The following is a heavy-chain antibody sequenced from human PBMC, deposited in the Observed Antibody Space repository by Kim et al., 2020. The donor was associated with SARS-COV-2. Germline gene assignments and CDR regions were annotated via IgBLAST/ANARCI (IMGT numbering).Heavy chain of an antibody. D-gene: IGHD7-27*01. J-gene: IGHJ4*02. CDR1: GGTFSSYA. Sequence: SVKVSCKASGGTFSSYAISWVRQAPGQGLEWMGGIIPIFGTANYAQKFQGRVTITADESTSTAYMELSSLRSEDTAVYYCARDRATLGYFDYWGQGTLVTVSS. V-gene: IGHV1-69*13. CDR2: IIPIFGTA. CDR3: ARDRATLGYFDY.